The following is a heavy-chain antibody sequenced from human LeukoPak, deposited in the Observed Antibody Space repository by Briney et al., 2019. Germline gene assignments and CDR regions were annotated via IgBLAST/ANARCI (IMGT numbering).Heavy chain of an antibody. Sequence: WASVKVSCKASGGTFSSYAISWVRQAPGQGLEWMGGIIPIFGTANYAQKFQGRVTITTDESTSTAYMELSSLSSEDTAVYYCARAPEYYYGSGSYYAFDIWGQGTMVTVSS. CDR3: ARAPEYYYGSGSYYAFDI. J-gene: IGHJ3*02. CDR1: GGTFSSYA. D-gene: IGHD3-10*01. V-gene: IGHV1-69*05. CDR2: IIPIFGTA.